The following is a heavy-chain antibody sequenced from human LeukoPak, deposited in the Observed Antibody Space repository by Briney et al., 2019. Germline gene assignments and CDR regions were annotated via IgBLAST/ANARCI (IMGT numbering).Heavy chain of an antibody. V-gene: IGHV4-59*08. J-gene: IGHJ4*02. Sequence: SETLSLTCTVSGGSISSYYWSWIRQPPGKELEYIGYIYYSGSTNYNPSLKSRVTISLDTSKNQFSLRLSSVTAADTAVYYCARRRCTSCPFDYWGQGTLVTVSS. CDR2: IYYSGST. CDR3: ARRRCTSCPFDY. D-gene: IGHD2-2*01. CDR1: GGSISSYY.